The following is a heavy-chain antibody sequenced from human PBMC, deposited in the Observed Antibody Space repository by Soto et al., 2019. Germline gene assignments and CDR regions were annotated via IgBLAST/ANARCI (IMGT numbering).Heavy chain of an antibody. D-gene: IGHD4-17*01. CDR2: IYYSGST. J-gene: IGHJ4*02. Sequence: QVQLQESGPGLVKPSQTLSLTCTVSGGSIGTGGYYWSWIRQLPGKGLEWIGYIYYSGSTYYNPSLKRRITISVDTSKNQFSLNLTSVTAADTAVYYCARELSPTTVTARFDHWGQGTLVTVSS. V-gene: IGHV4-31*03. CDR1: GGSIGTGGYY. CDR3: ARELSPTTVTARFDH.